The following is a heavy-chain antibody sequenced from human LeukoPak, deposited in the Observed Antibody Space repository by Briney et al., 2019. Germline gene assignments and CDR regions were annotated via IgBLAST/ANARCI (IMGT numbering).Heavy chain of an antibody. CDR2: IKQDGSEK. D-gene: IGHD6-13*01. J-gene: IGHJ6*04. Sequence: GGFLRLSCAASGFTFSSYWMSWVRQAPGKGLEWVANIKQDGSEKYYVDSVKGRFTISRDNAKNSLYLQMNSLRAEDTAVYYCARDYSSSWFYYYGMDVWSKGTTVTVSS. CDR3: ARDYSSSWFYYYGMDV. CDR1: GFTFSSYW. V-gene: IGHV3-7*03.